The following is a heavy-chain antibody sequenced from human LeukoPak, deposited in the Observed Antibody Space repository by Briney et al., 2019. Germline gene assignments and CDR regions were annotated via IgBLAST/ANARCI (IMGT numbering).Heavy chain of an antibody. CDR1: GGSFSGYY. V-gene: IGHV4-34*01. CDR2: INHSGST. J-gene: IGHJ4*02. Sequence: PSETLSLTCAVYGGSFSGYYWSWIRQPPGKGREWIGDINHSGSTNYNPSLKSRVTMSVDTSKNQFSLQLNSVTPEDTAVYYCARSTGYSGYQYIDYWGQGTLVTVSS. D-gene: IGHD5-12*01. CDR3: ARSTGYSGYQYIDY.